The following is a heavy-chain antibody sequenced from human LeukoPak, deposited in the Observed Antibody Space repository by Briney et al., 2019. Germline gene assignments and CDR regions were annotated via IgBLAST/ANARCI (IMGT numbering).Heavy chain of an antibody. Sequence: SETLSLTCTVSGGSISSSSYYWGWIRQPPGKGLEWIGSIHYSGSTNYNPSLKSRVTISVDTSKNQFSLKLSSVTAADTAVYYCAREDRAVVTGSPFDYWGQGTLVTVSS. D-gene: IGHD4-23*01. J-gene: IGHJ4*02. V-gene: IGHV4-39*07. CDR3: AREDRAVVTGSPFDY. CDR2: IHYSGST. CDR1: GGSISSSSYY.